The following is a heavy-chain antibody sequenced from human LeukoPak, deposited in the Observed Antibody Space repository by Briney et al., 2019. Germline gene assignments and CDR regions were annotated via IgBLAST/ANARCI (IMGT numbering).Heavy chain of an antibody. Sequence: PGGSLRLSCAASGFTFSSYSMNWVRQAPGKGLEWVSSISSSSSYIYYADSVKGRFTISRDNAKNSLYLQMNSLRAEDTAVYYCARGYSSSWYWEGNGNPIFDYWGQGTLVTVSS. J-gene: IGHJ4*02. CDR3: ARGYSSSWYWEGNGNPIFDY. CDR2: ISSSSSYI. D-gene: IGHD6-13*01. V-gene: IGHV3-21*01. CDR1: GFTFSSYS.